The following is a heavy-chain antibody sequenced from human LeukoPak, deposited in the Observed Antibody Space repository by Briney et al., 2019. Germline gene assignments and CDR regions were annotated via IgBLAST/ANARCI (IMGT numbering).Heavy chain of an antibody. CDR3: ARVAAAGTSYYYYMDV. CDR1: GFTFSSYW. CDR2: INVDGSST. J-gene: IGHJ6*03. V-gene: IGHV3-74*01. D-gene: IGHD6-13*01. Sequence: PGGSLRLSCAASGFTFSSYWMHWVRQTPGKGLVWVSRINVDGSSTSYADSVKGRFTISRDNAKNSLYLQMNSLRAEDTALYYCARVAAAGTSYYYYMDVWGKGTTVTVSS.